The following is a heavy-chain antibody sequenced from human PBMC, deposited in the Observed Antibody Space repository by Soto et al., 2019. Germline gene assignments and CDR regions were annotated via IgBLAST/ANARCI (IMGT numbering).Heavy chain of an antibody. V-gene: IGHV4-34*01. J-gene: IGHJ4*02. CDR2: VNDSGST. CDR1: GGSRSGYY. CDR3: ARGDLMTHDY. Sequence: TSETLCLTCAVEGGSRSGYYGSWFRQPPGKGLEWIGEVNDSGSTNYSPSLKSRVTISVDTSKNQFSLKLSSVTAADTAVYYCARGDLMTHDYWGQGTLVTVSS.